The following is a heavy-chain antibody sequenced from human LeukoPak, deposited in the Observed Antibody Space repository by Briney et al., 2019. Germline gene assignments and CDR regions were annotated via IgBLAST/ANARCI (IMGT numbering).Heavy chain of an antibody. V-gene: IGHV3-66*04. CDR3: ARQGFDSGFDY. J-gene: IGHJ4*01. Sequence: GGSLRLSCTASGFSFSRYYMSWVRQAPGKGLEWISVLFSGGDTHYADSVKDRFGVSRDSSSETLFLQMNSLRVDDTAVYYCARQGFDSGFDYWGHGTTVTVSS. CDR2: LFSGGDT. CDR1: GFSFSRYY. D-gene: IGHD2-21*01.